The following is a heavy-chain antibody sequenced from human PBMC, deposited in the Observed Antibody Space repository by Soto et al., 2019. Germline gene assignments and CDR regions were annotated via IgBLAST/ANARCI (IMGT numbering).Heavy chain of an antibody. CDR1: GYTFTSYG. CDR2: ISAYNGNT. Sequence: GASVKVSCKASGYTFTSYGISWVRQAPGQGLEWMGWISAYNGNTNYAQKLQGRVTMTTDTSTSTAYMELRSLRSDDTAVYYCAREDIVVVPAAMGRYYYGMDVWGQGTTVTVSS. D-gene: IGHD2-2*01. J-gene: IGHJ6*02. CDR3: AREDIVVVPAAMGRYYYGMDV. V-gene: IGHV1-18*01.